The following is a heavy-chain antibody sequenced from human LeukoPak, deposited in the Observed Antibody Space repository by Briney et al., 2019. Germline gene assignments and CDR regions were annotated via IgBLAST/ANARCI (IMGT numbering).Heavy chain of an antibody. CDR3: ARQPRVLRFLEWLLYSWFDP. Sequence: PSETLSLTCTVSGGSISSSSYYWGWIRQPPGKGLEWIGSIYYSGSTYYNPSLKSRVTISVDTSKNQFSLKLSSVTAADTAVYYCARQPRVLRFLEWLLYSWFDPWGQGTLVTVSS. CDR1: GGSISSSSYY. D-gene: IGHD3-3*01. V-gene: IGHV4-39*01. CDR2: IYYSGST. J-gene: IGHJ5*02.